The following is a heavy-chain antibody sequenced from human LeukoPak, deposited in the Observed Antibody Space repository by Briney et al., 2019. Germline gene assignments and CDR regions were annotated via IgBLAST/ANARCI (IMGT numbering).Heavy chain of an antibody. J-gene: IGHJ4*02. V-gene: IGHV1-18*01. CDR1: GYIFTNYG. D-gene: IGHD4-17*01. Sequence: ASVKVSCKASGYIFTNYGITWVRQAPGQGLEWLGWISAYNGAARYGPSFQGRVTMTTDTSTNTAFIELRDLRSDDTAFYYCARDNGDQRDHWGQGTLVTVSS. CDR3: ARDNGDQRDH. CDR2: ISAYNGAA.